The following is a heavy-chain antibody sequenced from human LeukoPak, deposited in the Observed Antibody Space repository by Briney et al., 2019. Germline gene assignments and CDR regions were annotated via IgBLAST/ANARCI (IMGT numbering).Heavy chain of an antibody. CDR1: GYTLTSAN. CDR3: ARDDGYSGYEYGYGFDY. J-gene: IGHJ4*02. D-gene: IGHD5-12*01. V-gene: IGHV1-2*02. Sequence: ASVKLSRSGSGYTLTSANIHTGRHTPGQGLEWMGWINPNSGGTNYAQKFQGRVTMTRDTSISTAYMELSRLRSDDTAVYYCARDDGYSGYEYGYGFDYWGQGTLVTVSS. CDR2: INPNSGGT.